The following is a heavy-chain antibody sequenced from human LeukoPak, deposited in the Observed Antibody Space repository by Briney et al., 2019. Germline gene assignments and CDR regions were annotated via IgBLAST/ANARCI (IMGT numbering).Heavy chain of an antibody. J-gene: IGHJ6*03. CDR2: IYYSGST. CDR3: ARERMTTRGAYYYMDV. CDR1: GGSISSHY. V-gene: IGHV4-59*11. Sequence: SETLSLTCTVSGGSISSHYWSWIRQPPGKGLEWIGYIYYSGSTNYNPSLKSRVTISVDTSKNQFSLKLSSVTAADQAGEYGARERMTTRGAYYYMDVWGKGTTVTVSS. D-gene: IGHD4-11*01.